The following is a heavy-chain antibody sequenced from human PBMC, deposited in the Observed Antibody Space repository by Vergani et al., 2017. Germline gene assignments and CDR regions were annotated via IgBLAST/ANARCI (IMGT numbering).Heavy chain of an antibody. V-gene: IGHV4-34*01. CDR2: INHSGST. CDR1: GGSFSGYS. D-gene: IGHD6-19*01. Sequence: QVQLQQWGAGLLKPSETLSLTCAVYGGSFSGYSWSWIRQPPGKGLEWIGEINHSGSTNYNPSLKSRLTISVDTSKNQFSLNLTSVTAADTAVYYCTRHGRSGWAGYFQHWGQGTLVTASS. CDR3: TRHGRSGWAGYFQH. J-gene: IGHJ1*01.